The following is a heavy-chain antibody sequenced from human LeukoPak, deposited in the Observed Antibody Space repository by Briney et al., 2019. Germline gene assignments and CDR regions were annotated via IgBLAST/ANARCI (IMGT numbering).Heavy chain of an antibody. V-gene: IGHV4-4*02. D-gene: IGHD2-2*01. CDR3: AMRRGFHCSSASCYGGFDFDY. J-gene: IGHJ4*02. CDR1: GGSFSSTNW. Sequence: PSETLSLTCGVSGGSFSSTNWWIWVRQPPGKGLEWIGEVYHSGDTNYNPSLKSRVTISVDKSKSQFSLSLRSATAADTAVYYCAMRRGFHCSSASCYGGFDFDYWGQGALITVSS. CDR2: VYHSGDT.